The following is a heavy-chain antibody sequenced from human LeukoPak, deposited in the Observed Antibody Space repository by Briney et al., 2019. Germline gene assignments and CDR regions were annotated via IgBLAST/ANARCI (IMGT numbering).Heavy chain of an antibody. CDR3: ARVDSGSACAS. J-gene: IGHJ1*01. D-gene: IGHD6-19*01. V-gene: IGHV3-64*01. CDR2: ISRDGGST. CDR1: GFTLSSYS. Sequence: PGGSLRLSCVASGFTLSSYSMHWVRQAPGKGLELVSAISRDGGSTYYANSVKGRFTISRDISKNTLYLQMGSLRPEDMAVYYCARVDSGSACASWGQGILVTVSS.